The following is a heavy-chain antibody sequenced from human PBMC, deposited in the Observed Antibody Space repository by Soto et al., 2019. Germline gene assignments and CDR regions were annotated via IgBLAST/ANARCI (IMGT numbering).Heavy chain of an antibody. CDR2: IIPIFGTA. CDR1: GGTFSSYA. D-gene: IGHD1-26*01. V-gene: IGHV1-69*01. J-gene: IGHJ6*02. CDR3: ARPIVGAIKGVYYYYGMDV. Sequence: QVQLVQSGAEVKKPGSSVKVSCKASGGTFSSYAISWVRQAPGQGLEWMGGIIPIFGTANYAQKFQGRVTITADESKSTAYMELSSLRSEDTAVYYCARPIVGAIKGVYYYYGMDVWGQGTTVTVSS.